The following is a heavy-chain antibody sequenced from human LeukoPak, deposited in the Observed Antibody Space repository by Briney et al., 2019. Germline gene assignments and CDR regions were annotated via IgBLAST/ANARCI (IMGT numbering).Heavy chain of an antibody. V-gene: IGHV1-18*01. J-gene: IGHJ4*02. CDR2: ISAYNGNT. D-gene: IGHD3-3*01. CDR1: GYTFTSYG. Sequence: ASVKVSCKASGYTFTSYGISWVRQAPGQGLEWMGWISAYNGNTNYAQKLQGRVTMTTDTSTSTAYMELRSLRSDDTALYYCARVGRSWSGYNYLDYWGQGTLVTVSS. CDR3: ARVGRSWSGYNYLDY.